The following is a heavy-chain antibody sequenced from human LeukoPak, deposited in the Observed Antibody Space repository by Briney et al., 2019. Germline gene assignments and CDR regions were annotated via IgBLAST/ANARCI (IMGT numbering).Heavy chain of an antibody. J-gene: IGHJ4*02. CDR3: ARPYYYDSSGSPMRY. D-gene: IGHD3-22*01. CDR2: IGSSGSTI. CDR1: GFTFSSYE. Sequence: PGGSLRLSCAASGFTFSSYEMNWVRQAPGKGLEWVSYIGSSGSTIYYADSVKGRFTISRDNAKNSLYLQMNSLRAEDTAVYYCARPYYYDSSGSPMRYWGQGTLVTVSS. V-gene: IGHV3-48*03.